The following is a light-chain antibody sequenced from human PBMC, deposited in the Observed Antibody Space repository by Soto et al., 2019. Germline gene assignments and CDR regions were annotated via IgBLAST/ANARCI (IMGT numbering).Light chain of an antibody. CDR1: QGVTTN. V-gene: IGKV3-15*01. J-gene: IGKJ5*01. Sequence: EIVMTQSPGTLSVSPGERATLSCRAGQGVTTNFAWYQQKSGQSPRLLIYDVSIRATGVPARFSGTGSETDFTLTISGLQYEDSELYFCQQYNNWHFSLGQGTRPEIK. CDR3: QQYNNWHFS. CDR2: DVS.